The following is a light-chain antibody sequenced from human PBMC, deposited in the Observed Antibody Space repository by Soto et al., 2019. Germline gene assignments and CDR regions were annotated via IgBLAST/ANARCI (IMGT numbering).Light chain of an antibody. CDR1: QIVISSY. CDR3: KQYGSSPIT. V-gene: IGKV3-20*01. Sequence: EIVLTQSPGTLSLSAGETATLSFRAMQIVISSYLACYQQKPGKDPRILIYGASSRATGIPERLSGSGSGTDFTLTISRLEPEDFAVYYCKQYGSSPITFGQATRLET. J-gene: IGKJ5*01. CDR2: GAS.